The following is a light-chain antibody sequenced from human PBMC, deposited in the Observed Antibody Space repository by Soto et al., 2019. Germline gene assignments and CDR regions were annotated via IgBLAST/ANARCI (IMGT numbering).Light chain of an antibody. V-gene: IGLV2-18*01. CDR1: STDFVSYNR. Sequence: QSALTQPPSVSGSPGQSVTISCTGTSTDFVSYNRVSWYQQPPGTAPKLIIYEASNRPSGVPGRFSGSKSGNTASLTISGLQAADEADYYCSLYTSENTYVVGTGTKLTVL. CDR2: EAS. CDR3: SLYTSENTYV. J-gene: IGLJ1*01.